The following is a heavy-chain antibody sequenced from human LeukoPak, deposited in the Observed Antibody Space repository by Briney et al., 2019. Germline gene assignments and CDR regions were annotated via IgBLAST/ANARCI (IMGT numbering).Heavy chain of an antibody. D-gene: IGHD2-21*02. CDR2: INPSGGST. CDR1: GYTFTSYY. Sequence: ASVKVSCKASGYTFTSYYMHWVRQAPGQGLEWMGIINPSGGSTSYAQKFQGRVTMTRDTSTSTVYMELSSLRSEDTAVYYCASAYCGGDCYHSPLTDWGRGILVTVSS. CDR3: ASAYCGGDCYHSPLTD. J-gene: IGHJ4*02. V-gene: IGHV1-46*01.